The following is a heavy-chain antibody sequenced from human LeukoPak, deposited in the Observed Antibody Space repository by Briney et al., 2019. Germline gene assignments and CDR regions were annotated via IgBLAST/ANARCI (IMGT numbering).Heavy chain of an antibody. J-gene: IGHJ4*02. Sequence: GASVKVSCKASGGTFSSYAISWVRQAPGQGLEWMGGIISIFGTANYAQKFQGRVTITADKSTSTAYMELSSLRSEDTAVYYCARERAAAGTFGYWGQGTLVTVSS. CDR3: ARERAAAGTFGY. CDR2: IISIFGTA. D-gene: IGHD6-13*01. V-gene: IGHV1-69*06. CDR1: GGTFSSYA.